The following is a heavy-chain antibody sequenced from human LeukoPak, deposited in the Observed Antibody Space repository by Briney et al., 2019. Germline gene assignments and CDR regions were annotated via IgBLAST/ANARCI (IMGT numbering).Heavy chain of an antibody. CDR1: GFTFSSYG. J-gene: IGHJ4*02. D-gene: IGHD4-17*01. CDR2: IWYDGSNK. CDR3: ARVADYGEVYFDY. V-gene: IGHV3-33*01. Sequence: GGSLRLSCAASGFTFSSYGMHWVRQAPGKGLEWVAVIWYDGSNKYYADSVKGRFTISRDNSKNTLYLQMNSLRAEDTAVYYCARVADYGEVYFDYWGQGTLVTVSS.